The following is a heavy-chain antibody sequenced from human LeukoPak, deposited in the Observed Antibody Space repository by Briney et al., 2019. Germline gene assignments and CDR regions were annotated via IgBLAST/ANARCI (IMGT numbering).Heavy chain of an antibody. Sequence: PSETLSLTCTVSGGSISSSGYFWGWIRQPPGMGLEWIGSIYYSGSTHYNPSLKSRVTISVDMSKNQFSLRLSSVTAADTAVCYCARHVGGSRYYDFWSGYYTDYWGQGTLVTVSS. J-gene: IGHJ4*02. V-gene: IGHV4-39*01. CDR3: ARHVGGSRYYDFWSGYYTDY. CDR1: GGSISSSGYF. D-gene: IGHD3-3*01. CDR2: IYYSGST.